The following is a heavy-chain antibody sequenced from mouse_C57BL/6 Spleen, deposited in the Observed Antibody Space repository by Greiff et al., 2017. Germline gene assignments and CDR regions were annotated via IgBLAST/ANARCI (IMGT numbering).Heavy chain of an antibody. D-gene: IGHD3-2*02. CDR2: IDPSDSYT. J-gene: IGHJ2*01. CDR3: AIRDSSGYADY. CDR1: GYTFTSYW. Sequence: QVQLQQPGAELVMPGASVKLSCKASGYTFTSYWMHWVKQRPGQGLEWIGEIDPSDSYTNYNQKFKGKSTLTVDKSSSTAYMQLSSLTSEDSAVYYCAIRDSSGYADYWGQGTTLTVSS. V-gene: IGHV1-69*01.